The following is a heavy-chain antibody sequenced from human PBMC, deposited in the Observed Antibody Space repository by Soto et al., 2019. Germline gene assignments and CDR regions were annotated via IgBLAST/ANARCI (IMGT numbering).Heavy chain of an antibody. CDR3: AKLSCTSSTCYFPGWFDP. Sequence: YTVSWGSISGVASFCSLNSQPPGKGLEWIANVYYSGSSYYNPSLKSRLTISVDTTKNQFSLQLKSMTAADTAVYYCAKLSCTSSTCYFPGWFDPWGQGTLVTVFS. J-gene: IGHJ5*02. CDR1: WGSISGVASF. D-gene: IGHD2-2*01. V-gene: IGHV4-31*03. CDR2: VYYSGSS.